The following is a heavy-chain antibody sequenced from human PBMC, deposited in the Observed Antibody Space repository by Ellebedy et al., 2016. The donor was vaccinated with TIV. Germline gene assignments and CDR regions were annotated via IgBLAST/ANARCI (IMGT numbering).Heavy chain of an antibody. J-gene: IGHJ6*02. CDR1: GFTVSSNY. D-gene: IGHD3-3*01. V-gene: IGHV3-53*01. CDR2: IYSGGST. CDR3: VFLERASEDYYGMDV. Sequence: GESLKISXAASGFTVSSNYMSWVRQAPGKGLEWVSVIYSGGSTYYADSVKGRFTISRDNSKNTLYLQMNSLRAEDTAVYYCVFLERASEDYYGMDVWGQGTTVTVSS.